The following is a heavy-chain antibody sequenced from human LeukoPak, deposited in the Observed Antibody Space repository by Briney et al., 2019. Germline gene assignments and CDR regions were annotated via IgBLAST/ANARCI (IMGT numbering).Heavy chain of an antibody. D-gene: IGHD3-9*01. V-gene: IGHV4-39*07. Sequence: SETLSLTCTVSGASISSYYWGWIRQPPGKGLEWIGSIYYSGSTYYNPSLKSRVTMSVDKSKNQFSLKLSSVTAADTAVYYCARGTRLRYFVYWGLGTLVTVSS. CDR2: IYYSGST. CDR1: GASISSYY. J-gene: IGHJ4*02. CDR3: ARGTRLRYFVY.